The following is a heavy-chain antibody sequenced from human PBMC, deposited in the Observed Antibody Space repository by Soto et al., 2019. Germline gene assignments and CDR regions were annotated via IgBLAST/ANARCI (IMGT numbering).Heavy chain of an antibody. D-gene: IGHD3-16*01. Sequence: EVQLVESGGGLVQPGGSLRLSCAASGFTVYNNYMGWVRPAPGKGLEWVSVIYSGGNVHYADSVKGRFTVSRDTSKNTLHLQMNSLRADDTAVYYCARRSPTSWGFDFWGQGTLVTVSS. CDR1: GFTVYNNY. CDR2: IYSGGNV. V-gene: IGHV3-66*01. CDR3: ARRSPTSWGFDF. J-gene: IGHJ4*02.